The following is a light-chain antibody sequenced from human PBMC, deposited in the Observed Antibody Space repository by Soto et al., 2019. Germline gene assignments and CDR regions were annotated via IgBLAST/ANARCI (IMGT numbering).Light chain of an antibody. J-gene: IGLJ1*01. CDR1: SRDVGGYNY. Sequence: QSALTQPPSASGSPGQSVTISCTGTSRDVGGYNYVSWYQQYPGKAPKLLIYEVTKRPSGVPPRFSGSNSGNTASLTVSGLQAEDEADYYCSSYAGSNSFVFGTGTKLTVL. CDR3: SSYAGSNSFV. V-gene: IGLV2-8*01. CDR2: EVT.